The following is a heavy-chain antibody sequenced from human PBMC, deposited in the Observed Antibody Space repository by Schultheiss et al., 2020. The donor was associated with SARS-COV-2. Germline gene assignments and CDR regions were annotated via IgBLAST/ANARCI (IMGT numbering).Heavy chain of an antibody. D-gene: IGHD6-13*01. CDR1: GFTFGDYA. CDR3: TRDPQYSSSWYGPYYYCGMDV. J-gene: IGHJ6*02. V-gene: IGHV3-49*04. CDR2: IRSKAYGGTT. Sequence: GGSLRLSCTASGFTFGDYAMSWVRQAPGKGLEWVGFIRSKAYGGTTEYAASVKGRFTISRDDSKSIAYLQMNSLKTEDTAVYYCTRDPQYSSSWYGPYYYCGMDVWGQGTTVTVSS.